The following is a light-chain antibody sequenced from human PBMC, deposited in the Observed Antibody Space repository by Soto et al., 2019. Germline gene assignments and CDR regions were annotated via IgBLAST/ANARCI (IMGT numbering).Light chain of an antibody. CDR3: QQYGSSGT. CDR1: QSVSNNY. Sequence: EIVLTQSPGTLSLSAGERADLCCRASQSVSNNYLAWYQPKPGQAPRLLIYGASNRATGIPDRLSGSGSGTDFTLTIRRLEPEDFAVYYCQQYGSSGTFGQGTKVDIK. J-gene: IGKJ1*01. CDR2: GAS. V-gene: IGKV3-20*01.